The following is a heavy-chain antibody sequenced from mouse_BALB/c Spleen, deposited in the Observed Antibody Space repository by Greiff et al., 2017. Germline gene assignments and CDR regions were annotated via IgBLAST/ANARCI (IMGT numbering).Heavy chain of an antibody. CDR3: ARSVYDGYYPPY. CDR2: INPSSGYT. CDR1: GYTFTSYT. Sequence: QVQLKQSAAELARPGASVKMSCKASGYTFTSYTMHWVKQRPGQGLEWIGYINPSSGYTEYNQKFKDKTTLTADKSSSTAYMQLSSLTSEDSAVYYCARSVYDGYYPPYWGQGTTLTVSS. J-gene: IGHJ2*01. D-gene: IGHD2-3*01. V-gene: IGHV1-4*02.